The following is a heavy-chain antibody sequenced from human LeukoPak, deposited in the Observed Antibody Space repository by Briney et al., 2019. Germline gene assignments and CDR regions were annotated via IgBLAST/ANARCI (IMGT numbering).Heavy chain of an antibody. J-gene: IGHJ4*02. CDR3: ARHGLYYYGSGSLFYFDY. CDR1: GGSISSSSYY. V-gene: IGHV4-39*01. D-gene: IGHD3-10*01. CDR2: IYYSGGT. Sequence: SETLSLTCTVSGGSISSSSYYWGWIRQPPGKGLEWIGSIYYSGGTYYNPSLKSRVTISVDTSKNQFSLKLSSVTAADTAVYYCARHGLYYYGSGSLFYFDYWGQGTLVTVSS.